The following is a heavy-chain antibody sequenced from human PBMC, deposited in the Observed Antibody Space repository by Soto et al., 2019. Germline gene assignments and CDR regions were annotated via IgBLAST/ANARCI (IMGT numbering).Heavy chain of an antibody. J-gene: IGHJ3*02. D-gene: IGHD3-16*01. V-gene: IGHV3-15*07. CDR3: TRQRWGAFEI. CDR1: GFIFNNAW. CDR2: IKSKTDGGTT. Sequence: EVQLVESGGGLVKPGGSLTLSCAASGFIFNNAWMNWVRQAPGKGLEWVGRIKSKTDGGTTDYAAPVKGRFTISRDDSKNTLYLQMNSLKTEDTAVYYCTRQRWGAFEIWGQGTMVTVSS.